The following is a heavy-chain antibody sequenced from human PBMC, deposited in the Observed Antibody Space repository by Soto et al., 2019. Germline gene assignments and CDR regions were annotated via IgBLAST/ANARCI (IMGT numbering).Heavy chain of an antibody. D-gene: IGHD1-26*01. J-gene: IGHJ6*02. CDR3: ARHAKSGRFHFYGMDV. CDR1: GGSTTSSSYY. Sequence: SETLSLTCSVSGGSTTSSSYYWSFIRQPPGKGLESIGSIYYTGRTYYSLSLRSRVAILVDPSKNQFSLKLSSVTAADTAVYYCARHAKSGRFHFYGMDVWGQGXTVTV. V-gene: IGHV4-39*01. CDR2: IYYTGRT.